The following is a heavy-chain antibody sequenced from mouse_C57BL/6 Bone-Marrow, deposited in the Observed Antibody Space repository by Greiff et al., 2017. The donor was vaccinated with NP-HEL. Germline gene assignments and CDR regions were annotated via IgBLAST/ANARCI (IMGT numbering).Heavy chain of an antibody. V-gene: IGHV5-4*01. Sequence: EVHLVESGGGLVKPGGSLKLSCAASGFTFSSYAMSWVRQTPEKRLEWVATISDGGSYTYYPDNVKGRFTISRDNAKNNLYLQMSHLKSEDTAMYYCARDPSLLYQFAYWGQGTLVTVSA. CDR3: ARDPSLLYQFAY. J-gene: IGHJ3*01. CDR2: ISDGGSYT. CDR1: GFTFSSYA. D-gene: IGHD1-2*01.